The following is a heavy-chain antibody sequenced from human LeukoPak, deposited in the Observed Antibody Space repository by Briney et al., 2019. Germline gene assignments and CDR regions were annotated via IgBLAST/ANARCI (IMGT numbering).Heavy chain of an antibody. CDR1: GGTFSSYA. CDR2: IIPFFRTA. Sequence: ASVKVSCKASGGTFSSYAITWVRQAPGQGLEWMGGIIPFFRTANYAQKFQGRVTITADESTSTAYMELSSLRSEDTAVYYCARDLDSSGWYSHYYMDVWGKGTTVTVSS. V-gene: IGHV1-69*13. D-gene: IGHD6-19*01. J-gene: IGHJ6*03. CDR3: ARDLDSSGWYSHYYMDV.